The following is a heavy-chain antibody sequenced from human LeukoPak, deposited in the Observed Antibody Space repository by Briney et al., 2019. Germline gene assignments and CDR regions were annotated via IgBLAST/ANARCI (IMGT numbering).Heavy chain of an antibody. CDR2: ISSSSSYI. V-gene: IGHV3-21*01. D-gene: IGHD6-19*01. J-gene: IGHJ5*02. CDR1: GFTLSNAW. Sequence: GGSLRLSCAASGFTLSNAWMNWVRQAPGKGLEWVSYISSSSSYIYYADSLKGRFTISRDNAKNSLYLQMNSLRAEDTAVYYCARDSSGWYHWFDPWGQGTLVTVSS. CDR3: ARDSSGWYHWFDP.